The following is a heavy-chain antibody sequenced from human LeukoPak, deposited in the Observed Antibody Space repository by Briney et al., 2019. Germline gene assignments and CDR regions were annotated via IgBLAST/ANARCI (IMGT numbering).Heavy chain of an antibody. CDR2: IIPIFGTA. J-gene: IGHJ4*02. D-gene: IGHD6-25*01. Sequence: ASVKVSCKASGYTFTIYYIHWVRQAPGQGLEWMGGIIPIFGTANYAQKFQGRVTITADKSTSTAYMELSSLRSEDTAVYYCARGVVHSSVYFDYWGQGTLVTVSS. CDR3: ARGVVHSSVYFDY. V-gene: IGHV1-69*06. CDR1: GYTFTIYY.